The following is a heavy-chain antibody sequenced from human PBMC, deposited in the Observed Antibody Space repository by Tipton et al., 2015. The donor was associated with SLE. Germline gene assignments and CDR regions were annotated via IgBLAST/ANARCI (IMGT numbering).Heavy chain of an antibody. D-gene: IGHD3-22*01. CDR2: IHYSGST. CDR1: GGSISSYY. CDR3: ARVHSAGYYDSSGFSN. J-gene: IGHJ4*02. Sequence: TLSITCTVYGGSISSYYWSWIRQPPGKGLEWVGYIHYSGSTLYNPSLKSRVTMSVDTPKNQISLKIRYVTDADTAMYYCARVHSAGYYDSSGFSNWGQGSLVIVSS. V-gene: IGHV4-59*01.